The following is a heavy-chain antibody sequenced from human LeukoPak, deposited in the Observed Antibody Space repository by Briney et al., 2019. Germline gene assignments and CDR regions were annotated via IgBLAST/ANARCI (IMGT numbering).Heavy chain of an antibody. V-gene: IGHV1-69*13. CDR1: GGNFSSYA. CDR3: AREQWNYYDSSGYNRGYFDL. Sequence: ASVKVSCKASGGNFSSYAISWVRQAPGQGLEWMGGIIPIFGTANYAQKFQGRVTITADESTSTAYMELSSLRSEDTAVYYCAREQWNYYDSSGYNRGYFDLWGRGTLVTVSS. D-gene: IGHD3-22*01. J-gene: IGHJ2*01. CDR2: IIPIFGTA.